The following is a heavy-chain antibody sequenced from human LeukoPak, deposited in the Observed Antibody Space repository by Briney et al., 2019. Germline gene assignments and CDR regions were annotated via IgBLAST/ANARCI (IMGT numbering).Heavy chain of an antibody. J-gene: IGHJ4*02. CDR1: GFTFSNSR. CDR3: ARDLPVSGAYHNFDS. Sequence: PGGSLRLSCVGSGFTFSNSRMNWVRQAPGKGPEWVSTIYSGGDPKHYADSVKGRFTIPRDNAENSLFLEMNSLRDEDTAVYYCARDLPVSGAYHNFDSWGQGTLVTVSS. CDR2: IYSGGDPK. D-gene: IGHD4/OR15-4a*01. V-gene: IGHV3-21*06.